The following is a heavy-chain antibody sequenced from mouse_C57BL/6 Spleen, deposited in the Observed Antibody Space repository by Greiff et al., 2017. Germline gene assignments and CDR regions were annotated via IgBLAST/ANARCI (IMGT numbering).Heavy chain of an antibody. Sequence: EVQGVESGGGLVKPGGSLKLSCAASGFTFSSYAMSWVRQTPEKRLEWVATISDGGSYTYYPDNVKGRFTISRDNAKNNLYLQMSHLKSEDTAMYYCARGSTMIRRGFAYWGQGTLVTVSA. CDR1: GFTFSSYA. CDR3: ARGSTMIRRGFAY. CDR2: ISDGGSYT. D-gene: IGHD2-4*01. V-gene: IGHV5-4*01. J-gene: IGHJ3*01.